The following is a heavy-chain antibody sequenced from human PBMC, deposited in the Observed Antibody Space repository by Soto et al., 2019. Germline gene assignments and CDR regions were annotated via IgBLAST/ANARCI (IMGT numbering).Heavy chain of an antibody. CDR1: GYTFFTYD. Sequence: ASVKVSCKASGYTFFTYDISWVRQAPGQGLEWMGWISTYSGDTKYAQKFQGRFTMTTGTSTTTAYLELRSLRSDDTALYYCARHHGPTTSENWFDPWGQGTMVTVSS. V-gene: IGHV1-18*01. CDR2: ISTYSGDT. CDR3: ARHHGPTTSENWFDP. D-gene: IGHD5-12*01. J-gene: IGHJ5*02.